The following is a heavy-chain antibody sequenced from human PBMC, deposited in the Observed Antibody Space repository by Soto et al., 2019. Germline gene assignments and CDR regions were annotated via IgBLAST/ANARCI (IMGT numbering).Heavy chain of an antibody. Sequence: VASVKVSFKGSGYTFTSYARHWVRQAGGQRVEWMGWINDGNGNTKYSQKFQGRVTTTKDTYASTDYMELSSLRYEDTAVYYCERAAATKEKTPHFDYWGQGTLVTVSS. V-gene: IGHV1-3*01. CDR2: INDGNGNT. CDR3: ERAAATKEKTPHFDY. J-gene: IGHJ4*02. CDR1: GYTFTSYA. D-gene: IGHD1-26*01.